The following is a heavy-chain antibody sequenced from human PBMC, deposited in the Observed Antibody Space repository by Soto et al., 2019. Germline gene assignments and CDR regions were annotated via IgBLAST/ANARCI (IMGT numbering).Heavy chain of an antibody. V-gene: IGHV3-23*01. Sequence: GGSLRPSGPASGLTFSSYAMSWVRQAPGKGLEWVSIISGSAGRTYYADSVKGRFTVSRDNSKNTLYLQMNSLRAEDTAVYYCAKVTSARVFYFGLDVWGQGTTVTVSS. CDR3: AKVTSARVFYFGLDV. J-gene: IGHJ6*02. D-gene: IGHD2-2*01. CDR2: ISGSAGRT. CDR1: GLTFSSYA.